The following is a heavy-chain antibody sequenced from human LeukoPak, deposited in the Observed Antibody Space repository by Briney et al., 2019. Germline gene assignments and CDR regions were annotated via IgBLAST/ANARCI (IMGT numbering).Heavy chain of an antibody. CDR1: GGSISTYY. D-gene: IGHD3-10*01. CDR3: AREVPIVRGLRWDY. CDR2: IYYTGRT. Sequence: PSETLSLTCTVSGGSISTYYWSWIRQPPGKGLEWIGYIYYTGRTNYSPSLKSRVTISVDTSKNQFSLKLSSVTAADTAVYYCAREVPIVRGLRWDYWGQGTLVTVSS. J-gene: IGHJ4*02. V-gene: IGHV4-59*12.